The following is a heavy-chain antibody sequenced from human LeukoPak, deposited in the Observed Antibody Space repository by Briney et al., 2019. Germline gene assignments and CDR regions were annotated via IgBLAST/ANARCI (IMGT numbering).Heavy chain of an antibody. D-gene: IGHD4-11*01. CDR3: ARSHDYSTSLAFDV. CDR1: GGSIRSYY. V-gene: IGHV4-59*12. J-gene: IGHJ3*01. CDR2: ITYSGST. Sequence: SETLSLTCTVSGGSIRSYYWSWIRQPPGKGLEWIGEITYSGSTNYNPSLKSRVTISVDTSKNQFSLKLPSVAAADTAVYYCARSHDYSTSLAFDVWGQGTMVTVSS.